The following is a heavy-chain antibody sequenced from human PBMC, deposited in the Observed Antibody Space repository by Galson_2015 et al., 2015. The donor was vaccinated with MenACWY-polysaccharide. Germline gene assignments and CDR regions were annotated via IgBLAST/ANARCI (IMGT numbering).Heavy chain of an antibody. CDR2: VSASGGST. CDR3: AKDTGPGEYAYSWGTFDT. J-gene: IGHJ4*02. CDR1: GFTFSSYA. V-gene: IGHV3-23*01. D-gene: IGHD3-10*01. Sequence: LRLSCAASGFTFSSYAMSWVRQAPGKGLAWVSGVSASGGSTVYTDSAKGRFTMSRDNSKRSLYLQMNSLRAEDTAVYYCAKDTGPGEYAYSWGTFDTWGQGIVVTVSS.